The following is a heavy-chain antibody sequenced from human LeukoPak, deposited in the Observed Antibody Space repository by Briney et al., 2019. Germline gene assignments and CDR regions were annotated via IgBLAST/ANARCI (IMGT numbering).Heavy chain of an antibody. CDR2: ISSSGSTI. D-gene: IGHD1-1*01. V-gene: IGHV3-48*03. J-gene: IGHJ4*02. CDR1: GFAFSTYE. CDR3: ARAGNYFEY. Sequence: GGSLRLSCAASGFAFSTYEMNWVRQAPGKELEWVSHISSSGSTIYYADSVKGRFTISRDNAKSSLYLQMNSLRAEDTAVYYCARAGNYFEYWGQGTLVTVSS.